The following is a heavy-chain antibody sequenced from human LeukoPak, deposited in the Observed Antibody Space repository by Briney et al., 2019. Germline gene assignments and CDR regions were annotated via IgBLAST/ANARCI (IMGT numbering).Heavy chain of an antibody. D-gene: IGHD3-10*01. J-gene: IGHJ5*02. Sequence: GGSLRLSCAASGFTFSSYSMNWVRQAPGKGLEWVSYISSSSSSTIYYADSVKGRFTISRDNAKNSLYLQMNSLRAEDTAVYYCARDREYYYGSGSPSPNWFDPWGQGTLVTVSS. CDR2: ISSSSSSTI. V-gene: IGHV3-48*04. CDR3: ARDREYYYGSGSPSPNWFDP. CDR1: GFTFSSYS.